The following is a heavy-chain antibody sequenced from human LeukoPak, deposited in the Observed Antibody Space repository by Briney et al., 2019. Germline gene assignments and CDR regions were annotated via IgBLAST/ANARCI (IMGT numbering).Heavy chain of an antibody. D-gene: IGHD1-14*01. Sequence: GGSLRLSCSAFGFTFTDYYIAWIRQAPGKGPEWISYISTSGSTTWYASSVKGRFTISRDNAKDSVDLQLGSLRVEDTAVYYCARDFSGTTGPFDSWGQGTLVTVSS. V-gene: IGHV3-11*04. J-gene: IGHJ4*02. CDR1: GFTFTDYY. CDR3: ARDFSGTTGPFDS. CDR2: ISTSGSTT.